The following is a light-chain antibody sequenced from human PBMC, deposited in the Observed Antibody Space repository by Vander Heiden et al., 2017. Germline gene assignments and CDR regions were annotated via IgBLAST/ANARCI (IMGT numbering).Light chain of an antibody. V-gene: IGLV3-1*01. CDR3: QAWDRSTVL. J-gene: IGLJ2*01. Sequence: YEVTQPPSVSVSPGQTASITCSGDKLGSDYCCWYQQKPGQSPMLIMYKDNKRSAGVPERFAGSNSGNTATLTISVSQAVDEADYYCQAWDRSTVLFGGGTKLTVL. CDR1: KLGSDY. CDR2: KDN.